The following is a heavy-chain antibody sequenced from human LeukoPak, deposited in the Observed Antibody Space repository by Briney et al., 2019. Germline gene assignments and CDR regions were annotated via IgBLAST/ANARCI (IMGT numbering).Heavy chain of an antibody. J-gene: IGHJ4*02. CDR1: GGSISSYY. V-gene: IGHV4-59*01. CDR3: ARNTAWYTHDY. CDR2: IYYSGST. Sequence: SETLSLTCTVSGGSISSYYWSWIRQPPGKGLEWIGYIYYSGSTNYNPSLKSRVTISVDTSKNQFSLKLTSVTAADTAMYYCARNTAWYTHDYWGQGTLVTVSS. D-gene: IGHD6-13*01.